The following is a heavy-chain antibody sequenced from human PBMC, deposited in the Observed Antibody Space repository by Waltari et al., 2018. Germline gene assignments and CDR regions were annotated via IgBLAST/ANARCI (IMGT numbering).Heavy chain of an antibody. V-gene: IGHV3-33*01. CDR3: ARPFGSPAEYFQH. CDR2: IWYDGSNK. CDR1: GFTFSRYG. J-gene: IGHJ1*01. D-gene: IGHD1-26*01. Sequence: QVQLVESGGGVVQPGRSVRLSCAASGFTFSRYGMCVVCQAPGKGLEWVAVIWYDGSNKYYADSVKGRFTISRDNSKNTLYLQMNSLRAEDTAVYYCARPFGSPAEYFQHWGQGTLVTVSS.